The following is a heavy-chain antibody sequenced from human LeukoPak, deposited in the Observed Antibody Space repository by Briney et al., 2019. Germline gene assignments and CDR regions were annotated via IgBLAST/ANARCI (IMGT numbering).Heavy chain of an antibody. J-gene: IGHJ4*02. D-gene: IGHD3-22*01. CDR2: IDHSGGST. V-gene: IGHV1-46*01. CDR3: ARTYYYDSSGYRFDY. CDR1: GYTFTSYY. Sequence: ASVKVSCKASGYTFTSYYMHWVRQAPAQGLEWMGIIDHSGGSTSYAQKFQGRVTMTRDTSTSTVYMELNSLRSEDTAVYYCARTYYYDSSGYRFDYGGQGTLVTVSS.